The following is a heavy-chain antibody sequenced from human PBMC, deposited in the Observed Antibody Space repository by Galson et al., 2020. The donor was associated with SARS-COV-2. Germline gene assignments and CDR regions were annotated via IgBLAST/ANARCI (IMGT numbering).Heavy chain of an antibody. CDR2: FDPEDGET. J-gene: IGHJ5*02. Sequence: ASVKVSCKVSGYTLTELSMHWVRQAPGKGLAWMGGFDPEDGETIYAQKFQGRVTMTEDTSTDTAYMELSSLRSEDTAVYYCATGPPTTMVRGAARWFDPWGQGTLVTVSS. D-gene: IGHD3-10*01. CDR3: ATGPPTTMVRGAARWFDP. V-gene: IGHV1-24*01. CDR1: GYTLTELS.